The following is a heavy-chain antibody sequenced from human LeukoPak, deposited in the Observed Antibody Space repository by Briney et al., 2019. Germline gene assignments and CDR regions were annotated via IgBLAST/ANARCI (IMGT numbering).Heavy chain of an antibody. CDR3: ARAPIVVVPAATMRGYYYYYMDV. J-gene: IGHJ6*03. Sequence: GGSLRLSCAASGFTFSSYEMNWVRQAPGKGLEWVSYISSSSSYIYYADSVKGRFTISRDNAKNSLYLQMNSLRAEDTAVYYCARAPIVVVPAATMRGYYYYYMDVWGKGTTVTVSS. V-gene: IGHV3-21*05. D-gene: IGHD2-2*01. CDR2: ISSSSSYI. CDR1: GFTFSSYE.